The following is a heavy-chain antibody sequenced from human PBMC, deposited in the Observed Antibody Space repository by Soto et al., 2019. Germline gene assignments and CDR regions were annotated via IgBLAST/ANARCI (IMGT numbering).Heavy chain of an antibody. V-gene: IGHV1-24*01. Sequence: ASVKVSCKVSGYTLTELSMHWVRQAPGKGLEWMGGFDPEDGETIYAQKFQGRVTMTEDTSTDTAYMELSSLRSEDTAVYYCATDSRFSGSYFSDTWGQGPLVTVSS. D-gene: IGHD1-26*01. CDR3: ATDSRFSGSYFSDT. CDR2: FDPEDGET. CDR1: GYTLTELS. J-gene: IGHJ5*02.